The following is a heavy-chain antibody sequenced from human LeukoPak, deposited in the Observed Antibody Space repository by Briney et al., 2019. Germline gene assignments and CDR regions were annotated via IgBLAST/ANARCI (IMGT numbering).Heavy chain of an antibody. Sequence: GSLRLSCAASGFTFSSYWMHWVRQAPGKGLVWVSRINSDGSSTRYADSVKGRFTISRDNAKNTLYLQMNSLRAEDTAVYYCARTHYGDNNHAFDIWGQGTMVTVPS. CDR2: INSDGSST. CDR3: ARTHYGDNNHAFDI. J-gene: IGHJ3*02. V-gene: IGHV3-74*01. CDR1: GFTFSSYW. D-gene: IGHD4-23*01.